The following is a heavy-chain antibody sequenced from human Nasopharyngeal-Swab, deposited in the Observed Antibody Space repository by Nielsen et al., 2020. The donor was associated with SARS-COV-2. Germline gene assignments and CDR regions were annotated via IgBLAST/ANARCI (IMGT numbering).Heavy chain of an antibody. J-gene: IGHJ4*02. V-gene: IGHV1-46*01. CDR3: AITEGELHFDY. CDR1: GYTFTSYY. D-gene: IGHD1-26*01. Sequence: ASSKVSCNASGYTFTSYYMHWVRQAPGQGLEWMGIINPSGGSTSYAQKFQGRVTMTRDTSTSTVYMELSSLGSEDTAVYYCAITEGELHFDYWGQGTLVTVSS. CDR2: INPSGGST.